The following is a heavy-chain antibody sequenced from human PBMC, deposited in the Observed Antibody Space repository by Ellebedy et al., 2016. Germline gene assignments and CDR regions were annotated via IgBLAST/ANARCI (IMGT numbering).Heavy chain of an antibody. CDR1: GGSISSSSYY. Sequence: SETLSLXCSVSGGSISSSSYYWSWIRQPPGKGLEWIGEINHSGSTNYNPSLKSRVTISVDTSKNQFSLKLSSVTAADTAVYYCARGHYDFWSGYFYDPWGQGTLVTVSS. V-gene: IGHV4-39*07. D-gene: IGHD3-3*01. CDR3: ARGHYDFWSGYFYDP. J-gene: IGHJ5*02. CDR2: INHSGST.